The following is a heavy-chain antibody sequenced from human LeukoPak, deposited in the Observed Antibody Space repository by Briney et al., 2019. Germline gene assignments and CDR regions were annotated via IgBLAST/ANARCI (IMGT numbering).Heavy chain of an antibody. J-gene: IGHJ4*02. CDR2: IYTSGST. Sequence: PSEALSLTCTVSGGSISSYYWSWIRQPAGKGLEWIGRIYTSGSTNYNPSLKSRVTMSVDASKNQFSLKLSSVTAADTAVYYCARVSSSWYDVYFDYWGQGTLVTVPS. D-gene: IGHD6-13*01. CDR3: ARVSSSWYDVYFDY. CDR1: GGSISSYY. V-gene: IGHV4-4*07.